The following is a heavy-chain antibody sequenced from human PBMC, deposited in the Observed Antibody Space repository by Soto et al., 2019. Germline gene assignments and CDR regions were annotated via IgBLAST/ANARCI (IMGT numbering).Heavy chain of an antibody. CDR1: GYSFTSYW. V-gene: IGHV5-51*01. CDR2: IYPGDSDT. D-gene: IGHD3-3*01. J-gene: IGHJ4*02. Sequence: GESLKISCKGSGYSFTSYWIGWVRQMPGKGLEWMGIIYPGDSDTRYSPSFQGQVTISADKSISTAYLQWSSLKASDTAMYYCARARYDFWSGYLKLEGYFDYWGQGTLVTVSS. CDR3: ARARYDFWSGYLKLEGYFDY.